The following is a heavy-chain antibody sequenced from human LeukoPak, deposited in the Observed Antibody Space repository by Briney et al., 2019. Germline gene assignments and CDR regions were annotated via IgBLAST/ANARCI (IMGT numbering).Heavy chain of an antibody. CDR3: ARDPQAVAGRRSYYYYYMDV. D-gene: IGHD6-19*01. J-gene: IGHJ6*03. CDR1: GGSISSYY. V-gene: IGHV4-4*07. Sequence: PSETLSLTCTVPGGSISSYYWSWIRQPAGKGLEWIGRIYTSGSTNYNPSLKSRVTMSVDTSKNQFSLKLSSATAADTAVYYCARDPQAVAGRRSYYYYYMDVWGKGTTVTVSS. CDR2: IYTSGST.